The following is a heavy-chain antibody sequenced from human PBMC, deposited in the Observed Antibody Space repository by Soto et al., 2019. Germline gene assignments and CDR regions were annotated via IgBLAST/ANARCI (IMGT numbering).Heavy chain of an antibody. D-gene: IGHD5-18*01. CDR2: IFYSGST. V-gene: IGHV4-59*01. Sequence: QVHLQESGPGLVKASETLSLTCTVSGGSIRSYYWTWIRQPPGKGLEWLGYIFYSGSTFYNPSLKSRVTISIHMSKSQFSLQLTSVTAADTAVYYCARGAADTAMVDSWGQGTLVTVSS. J-gene: IGHJ4*02. CDR3: ARGAADTAMVDS. CDR1: GGSIRSYY.